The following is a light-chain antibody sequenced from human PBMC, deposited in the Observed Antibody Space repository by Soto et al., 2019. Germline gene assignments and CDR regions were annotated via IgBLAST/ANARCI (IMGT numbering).Light chain of an antibody. Sequence: QAVVTQPPSASGTPGQRVTIYCSGSNSYIGSDTVNWFQHLPGTAPRLLIYRNDRRPSGVPDRFSGSKSGTSASLAISGLQSEDEADYYCAAWDGSFNGRGVVFGGGTKLTVL. CDR3: AAWDGSFNGRGVV. V-gene: IGLV1-44*01. J-gene: IGLJ2*01. CDR2: RND. CDR1: NSYIGSDT.